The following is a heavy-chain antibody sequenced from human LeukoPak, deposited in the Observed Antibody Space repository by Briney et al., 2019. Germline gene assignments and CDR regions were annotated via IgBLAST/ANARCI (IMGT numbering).Heavy chain of an antibody. Sequence: GGSLRLSCAASGFTFSSYNMNWVRQAPGKGLEWVSSITSGSSYIYYADSVKGRFTISRDNAKNSLYLQMNSLRAEDTAVYYCARDPYSGSYGNYYYYFMDVWGEGTTVTISS. D-gene: IGHD1-26*01. CDR2: ITSGSSYI. V-gene: IGHV3-21*01. J-gene: IGHJ6*03. CDR1: GFTFSSYN. CDR3: ARDPYSGSYGNYYYYFMDV.